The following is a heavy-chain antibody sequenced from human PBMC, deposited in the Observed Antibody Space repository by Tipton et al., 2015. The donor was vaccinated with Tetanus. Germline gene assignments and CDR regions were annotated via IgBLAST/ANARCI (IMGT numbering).Heavy chain of an antibody. CDR3: ARGWSECSSWSCSPFAS. CDR2: INHSGNT. V-gene: IGHV4-4*02. CDR1: GGPVSSSNW. J-gene: IGHJ4*02. Sequence: TLSLTCDVSGGPVSSSNWRSWVRQASGKGLEWIGEINHSGNTNHNPSLKRRVTLSEDTSKNQFPLKLNSVTAADTAMYYCARGWSECSSWSCSPFASWGRGTLVPVSS. D-gene: IGHD2-2*01.